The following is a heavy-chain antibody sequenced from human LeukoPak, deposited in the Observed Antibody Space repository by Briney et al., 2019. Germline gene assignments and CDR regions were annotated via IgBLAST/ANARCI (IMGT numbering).Heavy chain of an antibody. V-gene: IGHV1-18*01. CDR1: GYTFRNHA. D-gene: IGHD2-15*01. J-gene: IGHJ5*02. CDR3: ARDCSGGTCSSFWLDP. CDR2: ITAYNGNT. Sequence: SSVKESCKASGYTFRNHAITWVRQAPGQGLERMGWITAYNGNTNYAQKFKGRVTMTTQTSTDTAHMELRNLESDDTAVYYCARDCSGGTCSSFWLDPWGQGTLVTVSS.